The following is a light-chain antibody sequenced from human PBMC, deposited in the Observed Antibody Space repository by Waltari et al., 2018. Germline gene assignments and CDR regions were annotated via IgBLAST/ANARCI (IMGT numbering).Light chain of an antibody. V-gene: IGLV3-1*01. CDR3: QAWESSTVV. CDR1: KLGDKS. Sequence: SYYVAQPPSVSVSPGQTASLTCSGAKLGDKSPSWYQHKPGQSPVLVIYQDNKRPSGIPERFSGSNSGNSATLTISGTQERDEGDYYCQAWESSTVVFGGGTKLTVL. CDR2: QDN. J-gene: IGLJ3*02.